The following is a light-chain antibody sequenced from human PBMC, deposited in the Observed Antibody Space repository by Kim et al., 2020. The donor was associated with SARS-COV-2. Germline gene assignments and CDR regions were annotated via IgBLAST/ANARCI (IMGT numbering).Light chain of an antibody. Sequence: SPDTSGTICCAGTVSNVGGYYYDSWYHQHPGKAPELKIYDVSKRPSGVPDRFSGSKSGNTASLAISGLQAEDDADYYYCSYADSYVFGGGTQLTVL. CDR2: DVS. CDR3: CSYADSYV. CDR1: VSNVGGYYY. V-gene: IGLV2-11*01. J-gene: IGLJ3*02.